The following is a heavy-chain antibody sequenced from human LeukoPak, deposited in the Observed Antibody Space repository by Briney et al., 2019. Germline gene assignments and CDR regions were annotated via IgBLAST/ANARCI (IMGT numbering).Heavy chain of an antibody. V-gene: IGHV4-59*08. J-gene: IGHJ5*02. CDR2: VTYSGST. CDR3: ARRVLESSRISERRWLHP. D-gene: IGHD3-3*02. CDR1: GDSISSYY. Sequence: PSETLSLTCTVSGDSISSYYWSWIRQPPGKGLEWVASVTYSGSTNYNPSLQSRVTTSLDTSKNHFLLNLISVTAADTAVYFCARRVLESSRISERRWLHPWGQGTLVTVS.